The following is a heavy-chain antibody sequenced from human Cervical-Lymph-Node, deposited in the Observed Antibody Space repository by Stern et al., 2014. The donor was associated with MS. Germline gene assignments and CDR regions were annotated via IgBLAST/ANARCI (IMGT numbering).Heavy chain of an antibody. CDR3: AGGAVPAIGKIDY. CDR2: IIPMFATP. V-gene: IGHV1-69*18. CDR1: GGTFSNYA. J-gene: IGHJ4*02. D-gene: IGHD5-12*01. Sequence: MQLVESGAEVKKPGSSVKVSCKASGGTFSNYAISWVRQAPGQGPEWMGMIIPMFATPNYAQKLQGRVTITADESASTAHMELTSLRSDDTAVYYCAGGAVPAIGKIDYWGQGTLITVSS.